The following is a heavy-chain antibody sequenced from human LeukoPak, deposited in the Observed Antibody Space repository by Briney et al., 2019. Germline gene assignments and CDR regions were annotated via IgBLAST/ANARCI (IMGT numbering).Heavy chain of an antibody. D-gene: IGHD6-19*01. CDR3: ARGLGTGGWPPYNWFDP. J-gene: IGHJ5*02. V-gene: IGHV3-30*04. Sequence: GGSLRLSCAASGFTFSSYAMHWVRQAPGKGLEWVAVISYDGSNKYYADSVKGRFTISRDNSKNTLYLQMNSLRAEDTAVYYCARGLGTGGWPPYNWFDPWGQGTLVTVSS. CDR1: GFTFSSYA. CDR2: ISYDGSNK.